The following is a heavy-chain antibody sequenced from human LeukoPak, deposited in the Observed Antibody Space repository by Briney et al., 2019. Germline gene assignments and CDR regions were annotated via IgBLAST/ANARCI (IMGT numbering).Heavy chain of an antibody. Sequence: GGSLRLSCAVSGFTFSTYAMSRVRQAPGKGLEWVSIIRGSDGRTYYADSVKGRFTISRDNSKNTLSLQMNSLRAEDTAVYYCARFRYCSSTSCQRFDHWGQGTLVTVSS. D-gene: IGHD2-2*01. CDR2: IRGSDGRT. CDR3: ARFRYCSSTSCQRFDH. J-gene: IGHJ4*02. CDR1: GFTFSTYA. V-gene: IGHV3-23*01.